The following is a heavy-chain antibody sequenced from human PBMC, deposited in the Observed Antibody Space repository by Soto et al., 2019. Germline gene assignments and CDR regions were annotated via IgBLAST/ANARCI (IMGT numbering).Heavy chain of an antibody. V-gene: IGHV1-2*04. CDR3: ARGYSTDWSNGVGSFFYNRDMDV. CDR2: INPKSGGT. J-gene: IGHJ6*02. Sequence: GASVKVSCKASGYSFTDYHIHWVRQAPGQGLEWLGRINPKSGGTSTAQKFQGWVTMTTDTSISTASMELTRLTSDDTAIYYCARGYSTDWSNGVGSFFYNRDMDVWGQGTTVTVSS. D-gene: IGHD2-21*01. CDR1: GYSFTDYH.